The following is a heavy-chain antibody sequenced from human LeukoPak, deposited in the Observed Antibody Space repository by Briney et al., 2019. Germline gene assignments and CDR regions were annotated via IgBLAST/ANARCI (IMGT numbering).Heavy chain of an antibody. CDR1: GYTFTGYY. CDR2: IKPSDGST. V-gene: IGHV1-46*01. Sequence: AASVKVSCKASGYTFTGYYMHWVRQAPGQGLEWMGIIKPSDGSTTYAQKFQGRVTMTSDTSTATVCMEVSSLRSDDTAVYYCARLDYSKFDYWGQGILVTVSS. J-gene: IGHJ4*02. CDR3: ARLDYSKFDY. D-gene: IGHD4-11*01.